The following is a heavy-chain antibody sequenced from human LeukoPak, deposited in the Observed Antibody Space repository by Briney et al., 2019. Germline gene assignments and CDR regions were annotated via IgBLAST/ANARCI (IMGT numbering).Heavy chain of an antibody. V-gene: IGHV3-9*03. J-gene: IGHJ3*02. CDR2: ISWNSGSI. CDR3: AKGVGIAVPDVFDI. D-gene: IGHD6-19*01. Sequence: GGSLRLSCAPSGFTFDDYAMHWVRQAPGKGLEWVSGISWNSGSIGYADSVKGRFTISRDNAKNSLYLQMNSLRAEDMALYYCAKGVGIAVPDVFDIWGQGTMVTVSS. CDR1: GFTFDDYA.